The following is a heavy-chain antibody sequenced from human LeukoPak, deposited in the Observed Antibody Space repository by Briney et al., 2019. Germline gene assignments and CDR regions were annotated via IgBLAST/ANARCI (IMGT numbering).Heavy chain of an antibody. Sequence: SETLSLTCAVYGGSFSGYYWSWIRQPPGKGLEWIGEINHSGSTNYNPSLKSRVTISVDTSKNQFSLKLNSVTAADTAVYYCARARIYAYYYDSSGYEGNWFDPWGQGTLVTVSS. CDR3: ARARIYAYYYDSSGYEGNWFDP. CDR2: INHSGST. D-gene: IGHD3-22*01. J-gene: IGHJ5*02. V-gene: IGHV4-34*01. CDR1: GGSFSGYY.